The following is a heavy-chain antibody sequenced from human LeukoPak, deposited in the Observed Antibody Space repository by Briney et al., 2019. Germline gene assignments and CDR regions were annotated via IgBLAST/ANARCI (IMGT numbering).Heavy chain of an antibody. CDR3: ARDRPYYYDSSAYYPDF. CDR2: ISGYNGNT. J-gene: IGHJ4*02. D-gene: IGHD3-22*01. V-gene: IGHV1-18*01. CDR1: GYSFTSYG. Sequence: EASVKVSCRASGYSFTSYGISWVRQAPGQGLEWMGWISGYNGNTNYAQRLQGRVTMTTDTSTSTAYMELRSLSSDDTAVYYCARDRPYYYDSSAYYPDFWGQGTLVTVSS.